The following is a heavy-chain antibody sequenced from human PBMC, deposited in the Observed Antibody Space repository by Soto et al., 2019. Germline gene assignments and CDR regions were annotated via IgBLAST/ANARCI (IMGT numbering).Heavy chain of an antibody. J-gene: IGHJ5*02. CDR1: GSTFSNYY. CDR3: AKYYYGTSGPFDP. D-gene: IGHD3-10*01. CDR2: INPSGENT. V-gene: IGHV1-46*01. Sequence: ASVKVSCKASGSTFSNYYMHWVRQAPGQGLEWMGIINPSGENTNYAQKFQGRVTMTRDTSTSTVYMELSSLTSEDTAVYYCAKYYYGTSGPFDPRGQGTLVTVSS.